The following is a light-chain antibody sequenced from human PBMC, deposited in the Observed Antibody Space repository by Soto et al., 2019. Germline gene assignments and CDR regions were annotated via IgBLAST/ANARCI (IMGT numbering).Light chain of an antibody. Sequence: ALTQPASVSGSPGQSITISCTGTSSDVGGYNYVSWYQQHPGKAPKLMIYEVSNRPSGVSNRFSGSKSGNTASLTISGLQAEDEADYYCSSYTSSSTPYVFGTGTKVTVL. CDR1: SSDVGGYNY. CDR2: EVS. CDR3: SSYTSSSTPYV. V-gene: IGLV2-14*01. J-gene: IGLJ1*01.